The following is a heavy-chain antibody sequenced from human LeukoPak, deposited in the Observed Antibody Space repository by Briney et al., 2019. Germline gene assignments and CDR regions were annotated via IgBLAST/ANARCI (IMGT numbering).Heavy chain of an antibody. D-gene: IGHD3-10*01. Sequence: HPGGSLRLSCTASGFTFSSYGMHWVRQAPGKGLEWVAFIRIDGSNKYYVDSVQGRFTISRDNSKNTLYLQLNSLKPEDTAVYYCAKEGTITMVRGVIWYFDYWGQGTLVTVSS. CDR1: GFTFSSYG. CDR2: IRIDGSNK. CDR3: AKEGTITMVRGVIWYFDY. V-gene: IGHV3-30*02. J-gene: IGHJ4*02.